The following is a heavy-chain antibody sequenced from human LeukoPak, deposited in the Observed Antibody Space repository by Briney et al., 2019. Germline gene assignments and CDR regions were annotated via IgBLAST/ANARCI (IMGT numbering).Heavy chain of an antibody. D-gene: IGHD3-22*01. CDR1: GFTFSSNS. CDR2: ISGSGGST. J-gene: IGHJ5*02. V-gene: IGHV3-23*01. CDR3: AKVGYYYDINGYP. Sequence: GGSLRLSCAASGFTFSSNSMTWVRQAPGKGLEWVSAISGSGGSTYYADSVKGRFTISRDNSKNTLYLQMNSLRAEDTAVYYCAKVGYYYDINGYPWGQGTLVTVSS.